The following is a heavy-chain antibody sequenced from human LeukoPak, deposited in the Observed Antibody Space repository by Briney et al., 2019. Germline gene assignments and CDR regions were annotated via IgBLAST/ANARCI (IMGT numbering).Heavy chain of an antibody. CDR2: MNPNSGNT. CDR1: GYIFTNYG. J-gene: IGHJ6*02. CDR3: ARVDTAMVTWYRYYYYGMDV. D-gene: IGHD5-18*01. Sequence: ASVKVSCKASGYIFTNYGIFWVRQAPGQGLEWMGWMNPNSGNTGYAQKFQGRVTMTRNTSISTAYMELSSLRSEDTAVYYCARVDTAMVTWYRYYYYGMDVWGQGTTVTVSS. V-gene: IGHV1-8*02.